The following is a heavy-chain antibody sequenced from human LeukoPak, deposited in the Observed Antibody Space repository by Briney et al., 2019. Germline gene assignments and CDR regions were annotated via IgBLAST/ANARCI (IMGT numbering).Heavy chain of an antibody. Sequence: PGGSLRLSCAGSGFTFSSYWMSWVRHAPGKGPEWVANIKQDGSEKYYVDSVKGRFTISRDNAKNSLYLQMNSLRAEDTAVYYCARGPFTIGRPVWFDPWGQGTLVTVSS. CDR2: IKQDGSEK. J-gene: IGHJ5*02. V-gene: IGHV3-7*01. CDR1: GFTFSSYW. D-gene: IGHD3-10*01. CDR3: ARGPFTIGRPVWFDP.